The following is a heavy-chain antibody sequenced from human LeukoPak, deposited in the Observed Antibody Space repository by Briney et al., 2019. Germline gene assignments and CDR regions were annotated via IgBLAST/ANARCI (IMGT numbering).Heavy chain of an antibody. CDR2: IHYSGRT. CDR3: ATLRGSATAVFDS. J-gene: IGHJ4*02. D-gene: IGHD2-21*02. Sequence: SETLSLTCSISGGALNSHYWSWIRQSPGKGLEWIAYIHYSGRTDYSPSLKSRVAISLDTSKTQVSLTMISVTAADSAVYYCATLRGSATAVFDSWGLGTRVTVSS. V-gene: IGHV4-59*08. CDR1: GGALNSHY.